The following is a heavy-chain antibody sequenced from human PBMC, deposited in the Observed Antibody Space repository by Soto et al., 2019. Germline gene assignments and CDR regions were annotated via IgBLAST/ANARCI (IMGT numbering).Heavy chain of an antibody. D-gene: IGHD6-19*01. V-gene: IGHV3-30*18. CDR2: ISYDGSNK. Sequence: GGSLILSCAASGFTFSSYGIHWVRQAPGKGLEWVAVISYDGSNKYYADSVKGRFTISRDNSKNTLYLQMNSLRAEDTAVYYCAKDTIAVAGYLDPWGQGTLVTVSS. J-gene: IGHJ5*02. CDR1: GFTFSSYG. CDR3: AKDTIAVAGYLDP.